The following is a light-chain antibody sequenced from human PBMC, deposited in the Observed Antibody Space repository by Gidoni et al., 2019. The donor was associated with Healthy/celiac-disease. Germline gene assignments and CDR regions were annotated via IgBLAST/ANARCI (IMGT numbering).Light chain of an antibody. V-gene: IGKV1-5*03. CDR3: QQHNTYWT. Sequence: IQMTQSPSALSLSVGDTVTITCRASRNIRNWLAWYQQKPGKAPKLLVYKASVLQTGVPLRFSGTGYGTEFTLTINSLQPDDFATYYCQQHNTYWTFGLGTKVEMK. J-gene: IGKJ1*01. CDR1: RNIRNW. CDR2: KAS.